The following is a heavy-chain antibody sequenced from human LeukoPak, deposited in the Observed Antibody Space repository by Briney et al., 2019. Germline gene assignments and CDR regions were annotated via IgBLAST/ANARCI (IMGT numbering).Heavy chain of an antibody. Sequence: GGSLRLSCAASGFTFSSQWMSWVRQAPGKGLEWVANVNQGGTEKYYVDSVKGRFTISRDNAENSLYLQMNSLRAEDTAVYYCAREGGNYYDSSGYFYWGQGTLVTVSS. CDR3: AREGGNYYDSSGYFY. CDR1: GFTFSSQW. D-gene: IGHD3-22*01. CDR2: VNQGGTEK. V-gene: IGHV3-7*01. J-gene: IGHJ4*02.